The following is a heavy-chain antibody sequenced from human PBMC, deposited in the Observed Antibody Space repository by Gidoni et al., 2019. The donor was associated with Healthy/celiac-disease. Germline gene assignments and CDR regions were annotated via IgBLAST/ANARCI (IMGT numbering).Heavy chain of an antibody. CDR1: GFTFSSYS. CDR3: AHLHSVGVPSVVDV. V-gene: IGHV3-48*04. Sequence: EVQLVESGGGLVQPGGSLRLSCAASGFTFSSYSMNWVRQAPGKGLEWVSYISSSSSTIYYADSVKGRFTISRDNAKNSLYLQMNSLRAEDTAVYYCAHLHSVGVPSVVDVWGQGTTVTVSS. J-gene: IGHJ6*02. D-gene: IGHD2-15*01. CDR2: ISSSSSTI.